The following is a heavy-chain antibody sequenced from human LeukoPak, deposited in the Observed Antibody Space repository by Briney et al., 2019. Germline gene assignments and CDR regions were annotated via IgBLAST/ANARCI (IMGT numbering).Heavy chain of an antibody. CDR2: ISGSGGST. Sequence: GGSLRLSCAASGFTFSSYAMSWVRQAPGKGLEWVSAISGSGGSTYYADSVKGRFTLSRDNSKNTLYLQMNSLRADDTAIYYCAKDSSSGWYIGVFDYWGQGTLVTVSS. D-gene: IGHD6-19*01. V-gene: IGHV3-23*01. CDR3: AKDSSSGWYIGVFDY. J-gene: IGHJ4*02. CDR1: GFTFSSYA.